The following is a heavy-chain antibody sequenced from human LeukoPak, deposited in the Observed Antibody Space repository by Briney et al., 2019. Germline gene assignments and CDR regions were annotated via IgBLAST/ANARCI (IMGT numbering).Heavy chain of an antibody. J-gene: IGHJ4*02. D-gene: IGHD6-19*01. CDR2: VYYSGRT. Sequence: SETLSLTCTVSGGSISSSSYYWGWIRQPPGKGLEWIASVYYSGRTYTNPSLKSRVTISVDTSKNHFSLKLDSVTAADTAVYYCARQGSSGWSHFDHWGQGTLVTVSS. V-gene: IGHV4-39*01. CDR3: ARQGSSGWSHFDH. CDR1: GGSISSSSYY.